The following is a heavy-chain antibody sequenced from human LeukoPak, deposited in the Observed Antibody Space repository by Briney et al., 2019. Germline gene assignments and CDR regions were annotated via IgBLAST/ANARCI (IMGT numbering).Heavy chain of an antibody. CDR3: TRHPRPSGISNIDY. CDR1: GFTFSDST. CDR2: VRSKANSYAT. V-gene: IGHV3-73*01. Sequence: GGSLRLSCAASGFTFSDSTMHWVRQASGKGLEWVGRVRSKANSYATAYAASVKGRFTISRDDSKNTAYLQLNSLKTEDTAVYYCTRHPRPSGISNIDYWGQGTLDTVSS. J-gene: IGHJ4*02. D-gene: IGHD3-3*01.